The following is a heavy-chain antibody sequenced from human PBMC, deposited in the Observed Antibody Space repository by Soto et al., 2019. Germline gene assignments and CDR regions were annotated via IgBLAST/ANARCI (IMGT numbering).Heavy chain of an antibody. D-gene: IGHD6-13*01. V-gene: IGHV3-30-3*01. Sequence: QVQLVESGGGVVQPGRSLTIFCTASGFTFKHNAMHWIRQAPAKGLEWVADISFDGSTKNYADSVKGRFTISRDNSKNTHSLQMRALKGEDTATYYCAREGIAESRPNFYDFWGQGTLVAVAS. J-gene: IGHJ4*02. CDR1: GFTFKHNA. CDR3: AREGIAESRPNFYDF. CDR2: ISFDGSTK.